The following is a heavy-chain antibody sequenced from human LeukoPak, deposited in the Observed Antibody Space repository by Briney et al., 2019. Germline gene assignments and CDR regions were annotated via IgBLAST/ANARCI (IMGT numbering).Heavy chain of an antibody. CDR3: ARVLKTGMTGYYFDL. J-gene: IGHJ2*01. Sequence: ASVKVSCKASGYTFTGYYMHWVRQAPGQGLEWMGWINPNSGGTNYAQKFQGRVTMTRDTSISTAYMELSRLRSDDTAVYYCARVLKTGMTGYYFDLWGRGTLVTVSS. CDR1: GYTFTGYY. V-gene: IGHV1-2*02. D-gene: IGHD3-9*01. CDR2: INPNSGGT.